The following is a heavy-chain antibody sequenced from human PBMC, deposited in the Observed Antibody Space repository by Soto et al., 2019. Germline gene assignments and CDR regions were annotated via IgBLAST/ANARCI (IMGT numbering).Heavy chain of an antibody. D-gene: IGHD4-17*01. Sequence: ASVKVSCKVSGYTLTELSMHWVRQAPGKGLEWMGGFDPEDGETIYAQKFQGRVTMTEDTSTDTAYMELSSLRSEDTAVYYCATVLGDYGYLTPLDFAGQGTRVIVSS. V-gene: IGHV1-24*01. J-gene: IGHJ4*02. CDR2: FDPEDGET. CDR3: ATVLGDYGYLTPLDF. CDR1: GYTLTELS.